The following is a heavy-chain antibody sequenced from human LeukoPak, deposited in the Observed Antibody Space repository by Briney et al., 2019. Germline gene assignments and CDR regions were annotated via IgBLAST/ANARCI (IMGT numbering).Heavy chain of an antibody. CDR3: AYDSSGSSFDY. Sequence: GGSLRLSCAASGFTFDDYGMSWVRQAPGKGLEWVSGINWNGGSTGYADSVKGRFTISGDNAKNSLYLQMNSLRAEDTAVYYCAYDSSGSSFDYWGQGTLVTVSS. D-gene: IGHD3-22*01. V-gene: IGHV3-20*04. CDR2: INWNGGST. J-gene: IGHJ4*02. CDR1: GFTFDDYG.